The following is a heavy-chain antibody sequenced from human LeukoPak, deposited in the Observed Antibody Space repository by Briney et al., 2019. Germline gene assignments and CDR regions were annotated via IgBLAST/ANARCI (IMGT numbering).Heavy chain of an antibody. D-gene: IGHD3-3*01. J-gene: IGHJ4*02. CDR1: GGSISSGDYY. CDR2: IYYSGST. V-gene: IGHV4-30-4*08. CDR3: ARSFGVGLDY. Sequence: TSETLSLTCTVSGGSISSGDYYWSWIRQPPGKGLEWIGYIYYSGSTYYNPSLKSRVTISVDTSKNQFCLKLSSVTAADTAVYNCARSFGVGLDYWGQGTLVTVSS.